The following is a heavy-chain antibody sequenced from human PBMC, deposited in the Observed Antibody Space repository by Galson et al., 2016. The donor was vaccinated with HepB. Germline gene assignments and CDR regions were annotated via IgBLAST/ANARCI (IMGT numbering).Heavy chain of an antibody. V-gene: IGHV3-74*01. CDR1: GFTFGDYW. CDR2: INGDGDVP. CDR3: ARGLRELTGGGQLDI. J-gene: IGHJ3*02. D-gene: IGHD1-20*01. Sequence: SLRLSCAASGFTFGDYWMHWVRQAPGKGLVWVSCINGDGDVPRYADSVKGRLSVFRDNARNTAYLQINNLRAEDTALYFCARGLRELTGGGQLDIWGPGTKVIVSS.